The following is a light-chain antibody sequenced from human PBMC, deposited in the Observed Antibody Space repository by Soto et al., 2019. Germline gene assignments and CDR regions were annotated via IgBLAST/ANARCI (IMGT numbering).Light chain of an antibody. CDR1: QSVSSSY. CDR3: QQYSSSPRT. Sequence: EIVLTQSPGTLSVSPGDRTTLSCRASQSVSSSYLAWYQQKPGQAPRLLIYGASIRATGIPDRFSGSGSGTDFTLTISRLEPEDFAVYYCQQYSSSPRTFGQGTRVEIK. CDR2: GAS. V-gene: IGKV3-20*01. J-gene: IGKJ1*01.